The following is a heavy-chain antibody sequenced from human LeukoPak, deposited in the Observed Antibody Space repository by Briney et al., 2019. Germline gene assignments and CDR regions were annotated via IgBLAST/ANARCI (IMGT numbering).Heavy chain of an antibody. V-gene: IGHV3-20*04. CDR2: INWNGGST. CDR3: ARVNYDILTGYSWGGDY. J-gene: IGHJ4*02. CDR1: GFTFDDYG. Sequence: AGGSLRLSCAASGFTFDDYGMSWVRQAPGKGLDWVSGINWNGGSTGYADSVKGRFTISRDNAKKFLYLQMNSLRAEDTALYYCARVNYDILTGYSWGGDYWGQGTLVTVSS. D-gene: IGHD3-9*01.